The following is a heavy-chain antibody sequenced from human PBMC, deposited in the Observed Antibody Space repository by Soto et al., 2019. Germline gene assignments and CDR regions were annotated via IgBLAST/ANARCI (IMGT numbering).Heavy chain of an antibody. CDR2: IYYSGST. CDR1: GGSISSGGYY. V-gene: IGHV4-31*03. Sequence: SETLSLTCTVSGGSISSGGYYWSWIRQHPGKGLEWIGYIYYSGSTYYNPSLKSRVTISVDTSKNQFSLKLSSVTAADTAVYYCARASGSWAFWFAPGGQGTLVTVSS. J-gene: IGHJ5*02. CDR3: ARASGSWAFWFAP. D-gene: IGHD6-13*01.